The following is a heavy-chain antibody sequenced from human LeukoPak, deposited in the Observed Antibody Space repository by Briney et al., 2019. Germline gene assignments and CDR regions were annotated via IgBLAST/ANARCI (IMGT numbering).Heavy chain of an antibody. CDR2: IWYDGSKK. V-gene: IGHV3-33*01. CDR3: ARGDIVVVPAARPSGWYFDL. D-gene: IGHD2-2*01. Sequence: GRSLRLSCAASGFTFSSYGMHWVRQAPGKGLEWVAVIWYDGSKKYYADSVKGRFTISRDNSKNTLYLQMNSLRAEDTAVYYCARGDIVVVPAARPSGWYFDLWGRGTLVTVSS. J-gene: IGHJ2*01. CDR1: GFTFSSYG.